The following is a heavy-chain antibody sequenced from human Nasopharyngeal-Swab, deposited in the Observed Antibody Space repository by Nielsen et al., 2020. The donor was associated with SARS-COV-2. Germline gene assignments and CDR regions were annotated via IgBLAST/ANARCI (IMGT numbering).Heavy chain of an antibody. J-gene: IGHJ6*02. CDR2: ISAYNGNT. CDR1: GYTFTSYG. D-gene: IGHD3-3*01. V-gene: IGHV1-18*01. Sequence: ASVKVSCKASGYTFTSYGISWVRQAPGQGLEWMGWISAYNGNTNYAQKLQGRVTMTTDTSTSTAYMELRSLRSDDTAVYYCARGTHYDFWSGYYHPYGMDVWGQGTTVTVSS. CDR3: ARGTHYDFWSGYYHPYGMDV.